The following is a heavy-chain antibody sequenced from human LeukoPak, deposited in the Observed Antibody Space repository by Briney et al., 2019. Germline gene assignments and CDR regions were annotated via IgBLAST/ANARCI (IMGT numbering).Heavy chain of an antibody. CDR2: IIPIFGTA. Sequence: SVTVSCKASGGTFISYANSWVRQAPGQGREWMGGIIPIFGTAYYAQKFQGRVTITADESTSTAYMELSSMRSEDSAVYYCARDGASYSYGFDYWGQGTLVTVSS. D-gene: IGHD5-18*01. V-gene: IGHV1-69*13. CDR3: ARDGASYSYGFDY. J-gene: IGHJ4*02. CDR1: GGTFISYA.